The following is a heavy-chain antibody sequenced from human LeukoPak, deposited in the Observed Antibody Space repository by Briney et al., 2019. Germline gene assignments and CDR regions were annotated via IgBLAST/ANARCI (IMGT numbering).Heavy chain of an antibody. J-gene: IGHJ1*01. CDR2: IKSDGST. Sequence: GGSLRLSCAASGFTFSTYWRHWVRQAPGKGLLWVSRIKSDGSTNYADSVKGRFTISRDNAKNTVSLQMNSLRSEDTGVYYCARAPSEIGGYYPEYFRHWGQGTLVTVSS. V-gene: IGHV3-74*01. D-gene: IGHD3-22*01. CDR1: GFTFSTYW. CDR3: ARAPSEIGGYYPEYFRH.